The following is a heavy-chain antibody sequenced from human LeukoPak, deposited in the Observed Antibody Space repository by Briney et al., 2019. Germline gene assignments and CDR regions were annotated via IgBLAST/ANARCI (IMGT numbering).Heavy chain of an antibody. CDR3: TTLGVYGDYFDY. V-gene: IGHV3-30-3*01. D-gene: IGHD4-17*01. CDR2: ISYDGSNK. Sequence: GGSLRLSCAASGFTFSSYAMHWVRQAPGKGLEWVAVISYDGSNKYYADSVKGRFTISRDNSKNTLYLQMNSLKTEDTAVYYCTTLGVYGDYFDYWGQGTLVTVSS. CDR1: GFTFSSYA. J-gene: IGHJ4*02.